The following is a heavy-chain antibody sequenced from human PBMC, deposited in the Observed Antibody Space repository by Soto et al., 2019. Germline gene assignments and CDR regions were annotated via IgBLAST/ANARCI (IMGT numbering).Heavy chain of an antibody. J-gene: IGHJ4*02. CDR1: GVSIDSHDW. CDR2: SHQSGNT. Sequence: QVQLQESGPGLVKPSGTLSLTCAVSGVSIDSHDWWTWVRQPPGKGLEWIGESHQSGNTNYNSSPEXRXTXXLDESRNHFSLPLDSVTVADTAVYYCATRDTGRVYWGQGTLVTVSS. CDR3: ATRDTGRVY. V-gene: IGHV4-4*02. D-gene: IGHD5-18*01.